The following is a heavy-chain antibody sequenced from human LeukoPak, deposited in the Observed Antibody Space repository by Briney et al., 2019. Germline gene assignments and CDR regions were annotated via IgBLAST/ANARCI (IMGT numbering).Heavy chain of an antibody. CDR1: GGSISSYY. V-gene: IGHV4-34*01. J-gene: IGHJ4*02. CDR3: ARGSSWLPWDY. D-gene: IGHD6-13*01. CDR2: INHSGST. Sequence: SETLSLTCTVSGGSISSYYWSWIRQPPGKGLEWIGEINHSGSTNYNPSLKSRVTISVDTSKNQFSLKLSSVTAADTAVNYCARGSSWLPWDYWGQGTLVTVSS.